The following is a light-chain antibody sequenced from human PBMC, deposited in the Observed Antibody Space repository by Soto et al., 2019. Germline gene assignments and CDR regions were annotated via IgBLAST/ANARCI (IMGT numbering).Light chain of an antibody. CDR1: QSISSY. Sequence: DIQMTQSPSSLSASVGDGVTITCRASQSISSYLNWYQQKPGKAPKLLIYAASSLQSADPSRFSGSGSGTDFTLTISSLQHEDFATYYCQQSYSTPPTFGQGTKVEIK. V-gene: IGKV1-39*01. CDR3: QQSYSTPPT. CDR2: AAS. J-gene: IGKJ1*01.